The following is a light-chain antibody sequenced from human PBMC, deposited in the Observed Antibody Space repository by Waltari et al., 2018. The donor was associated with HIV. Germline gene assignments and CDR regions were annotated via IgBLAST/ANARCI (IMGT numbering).Light chain of an antibody. CDR1: ISDVRAYTTIS. CDR2: GVN. CDR3: SSYETGVTVT. V-gene: IGLV2-14*03. J-gene: IGLJ2*01. Sequence: TQPASVPGYLGQSITISCTGPISDVRAYTTISVSWYQHHPGKLPKRLIYGVNDRPSGVSSRFSGSKSGNTASLTISGLQPEDEAVYYCSSYETGVTVTFGGGTKVTVL.